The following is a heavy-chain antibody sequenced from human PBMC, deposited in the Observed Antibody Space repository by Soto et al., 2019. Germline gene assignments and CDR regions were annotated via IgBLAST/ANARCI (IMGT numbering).Heavy chain of an antibody. D-gene: IGHD3-9*01. CDR3: ARDFPVLRYFDWLLNFDY. CDR2: IKQDGSEK. J-gene: IGHJ4*02. V-gene: IGHV3-7*01. Sequence: EVQLVESGGGLVQPGGSLRLSCAASGFTFSSYWMSWVRQAPGKGLEWVANIKQDGSEKYYVDSVKGRFTISRDNAKNSLYLQMNGLRAEDTAVYYCARDFPVLRYFDWLLNFDYWGQGTLVTVSS. CDR1: GFTFSSYW.